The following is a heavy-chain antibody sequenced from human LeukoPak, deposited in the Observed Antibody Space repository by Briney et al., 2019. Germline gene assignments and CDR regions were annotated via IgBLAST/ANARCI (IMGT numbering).Heavy chain of an antibody. CDR3: ARHKDSRGYYFDC. V-gene: IGHV4-59*08. Sequence: SETLSLTCTVSGGSISSYYWSWIRQPPGKGLEWIGYIYYSGSTNYNPSLMSRVTMSIDTSKNQFSLRLSSVTAADTAVYYCARHKDSRGYYFDCWGQGTLVTVSS. CDR2: IYYSGST. J-gene: IGHJ4*02. CDR1: GGSISSYY. D-gene: IGHD3-22*01.